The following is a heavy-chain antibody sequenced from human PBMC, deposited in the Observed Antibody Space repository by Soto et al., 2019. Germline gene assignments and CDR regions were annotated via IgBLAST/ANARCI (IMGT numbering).Heavy chain of an antibody. Sequence: QVQLVESGGGVVQPGRSLRLSCAASGFTFSSYGMHWVRQAPGKGLEWVAVIWYDGSNKYYADSVKGRFTISRDNSKNPLYRKINSRSAEDRGVYSCGRDGGTLPFQYGGQGPLVTVS. CDR1: GFTFSSYG. J-gene: IGHJ4*02. D-gene: IGHD2-15*01. CDR3: GRDGGTLPFQY. V-gene: IGHV3-33*01. CDR2: IWYDGSNK.